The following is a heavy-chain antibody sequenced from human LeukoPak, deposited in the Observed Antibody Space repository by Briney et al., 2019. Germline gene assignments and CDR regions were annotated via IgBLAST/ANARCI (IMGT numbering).Heavy chain of an antibody. CDR3: ARRSPRGATGFDY. V-gene: IGHV4-61*08. CDR1: GGSISSGGYY. J-gene: IGHJ4*02. CDR2: INYSGST. Sequence: MTSETLSLTCTVSGGSISSGGYYWSWIRQHPGKGPEWIGYINYSGSTNYNPSLKSRVTISVDTSKNQFSLKLSSVTAADTAVYYCARRSPRGATGFDYWGQGTLVTVSS. D-gene: IGHD1-26*01.